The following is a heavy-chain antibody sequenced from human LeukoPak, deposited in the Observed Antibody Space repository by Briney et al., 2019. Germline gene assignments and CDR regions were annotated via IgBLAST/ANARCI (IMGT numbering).Heavy chain of an antibody. CDR2: ISYDGNNE. V-gene: IGHV3-30*03. D-gene: IGHD1-26*01. CDR1: GFTFSTYA. Sequence: GGSLRLSCAASGFTFSTYAMQWVRQAPGKGLEWVAVISYDGNNEYYADSVKGRFTISRDNSKNTLYLQMNSLRAEDTAVYYCARDPVPVGIVGATNYFDYWGQGTLVTVSS. J-gene: IGHJ4*02. CDR3: ARDPVPVGIVGATNYFDY.